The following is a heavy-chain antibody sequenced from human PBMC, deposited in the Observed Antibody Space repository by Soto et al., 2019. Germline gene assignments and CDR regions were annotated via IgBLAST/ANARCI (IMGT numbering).Heavy chain of an antibody. D-gene: IGHD1-7*01. CDR1: GFTFGDYA. J-gene: IGHJ6*03. Sequence: GGSLRLSCTASGFTFGDYAMSWFRQAPGKGLEWVGFIRSKAYGGTTEYAASVKGRFTISRDDSKSIAYLQMNSLKTEDTAVYYCTRLQEELHVYYYYMDVWGKGTTVTVSS. CDR3: TRLQEELHVYYYYMDV. V-gene: IGHV3-49*03. CDR2: IRSKAYGGTT.